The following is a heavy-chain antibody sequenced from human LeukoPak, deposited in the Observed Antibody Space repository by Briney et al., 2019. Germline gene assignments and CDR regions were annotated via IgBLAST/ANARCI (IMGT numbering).Heavy chain of an antibody. CDR1: GFPFSDYV. D-gene: IGHD6-19*01. V-gene: IGHV3-30*02. Sequence: GGSLRLSCAASGFPFSDYVMHWVRQAPGKGLEWVSVIRYDGNNKYYADSVKGRFTISRDNSKNTLYLQMNSLESEDTAVYYCAKDRWGAVASFDYWGQGTLVTVSS. CDR3: AKDRWGAVASFDY. CDR2: IRYDGNNK. J-gene: IGHJ4*02.